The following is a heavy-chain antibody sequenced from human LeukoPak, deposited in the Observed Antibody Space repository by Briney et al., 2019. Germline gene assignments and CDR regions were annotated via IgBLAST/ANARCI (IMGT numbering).Heavy chain of an antibody. CDR2: IYSGSST. J-gene: IGHJ4*02. CDR3: AMGAIVATIDY. D-gene: IGHD5-12*01. V-gene: IGHV3-66*01. Sequence: GSLRLSCAASGLTVISNYMSWVRQAPGKGLEWVSLIYSGSSTYYADSVKGRFTISRDKSKNTLYLQMSSLRVEDTAVYYCAMGAIVATIDYWGQGTLVTVSS. CDR1: GLTVISNY.